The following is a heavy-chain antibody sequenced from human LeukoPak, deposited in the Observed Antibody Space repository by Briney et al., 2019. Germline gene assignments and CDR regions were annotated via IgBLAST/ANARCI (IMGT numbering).Heavy chain of an antibody. J-gene: IGHJ4*02. D-gene: IGHD6-6*01. CDR3: TRRSHYSSSSAANS. CDR2: ISHSGDT. Sequence: SETLSLTCAVYGGSFTGYYWTWVRQPPGKGLEWTGEISHSGDTNYSPSLKSRVTMSVDASRNQFSLKLNSVTAADTAVYYCTRRSHYSSSSAANSWGQGTLVTVSS. V-gene: IGHV4-34*01. CDR1: GGSFTGYY.